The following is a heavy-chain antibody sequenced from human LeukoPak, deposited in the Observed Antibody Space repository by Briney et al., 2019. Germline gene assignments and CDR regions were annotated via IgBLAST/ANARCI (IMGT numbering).Heavy chain of an antibody. Sequence: SETLSLTSAVYGGSFRGYYWSWIRQPPGKGLEWIGEINHSGGTNYNPSLKSRVTISVDTSKNQFSLKLSSVTAADTAVYYCARYGSGSLGYFQHWGQGTLVTVSS. CDR2: INHSGGT. V-gene: IGHV4-34*01. D-gene: IGHD3-10*01. J-gene: IGHJ1*01. CDR1: GGSFRGYY. CDR3: ARYGSGSLGYFQH.